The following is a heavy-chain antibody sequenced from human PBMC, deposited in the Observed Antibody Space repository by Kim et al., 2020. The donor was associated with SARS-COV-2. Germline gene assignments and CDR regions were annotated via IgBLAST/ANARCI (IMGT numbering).Heavy chain of an antibody. V-gene: IGHV1-46*01. D-gene: IGHD2-15*01. Sequence: ASVKVSCKASGYTFTSYYMHWVRQAPGQGLEWMGIINPSGGNTSYAQKFQGRVTMTRDTSTSTVYMELSSLRSEDTAVYYCAREDYYCSGGSCYLHWFDPWGQGTLVTVSS. CDR2: INPSGGNT. CDR1: GYTFTSYY. CDR3: AREDYYCSGGSCYLHWFDP. J-gene: IGHJ5*02.